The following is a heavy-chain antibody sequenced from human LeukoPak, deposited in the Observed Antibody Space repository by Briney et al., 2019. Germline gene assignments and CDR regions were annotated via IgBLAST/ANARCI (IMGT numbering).Heavy chain of an antibody. CDR1: GGSISSGGYY. CDR3: AIARWGEEQQLVH. J-gene: IGHJ4*02. V-gene: IGHV4-30-2*01. Sequence: PSETLPLTCTVSGGSISSGGYYWSWIRQPPGKGLEWIGYIYHSGSTYYNPSLKSRVTISVDRSKNQFSLKLSSVTAADTAVYYCAIARWGEEQQLVHWGQGTLVTVSS. CDR2: IYHSGST. D-gene: IGHD6-13*01.